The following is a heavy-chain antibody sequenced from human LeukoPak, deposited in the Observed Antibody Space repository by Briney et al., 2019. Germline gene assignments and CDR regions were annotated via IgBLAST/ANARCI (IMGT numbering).Heavy chain of an antibody. CDR1: GYTFIDNY. CDR3: ARIRDCSSTSCYLTLGYDAFDI. D-gene: IGHD2-2*01. J-gene: IGHJ3*02. V-gene: IGHV1-2*02. Sequence: GASVKVSCKASGYTFIDNYIHWVRRAPGQGFEWMGWINPESGVTKPAQKFQGRVTMTGDTSISTAYMELRSLRSDDTAVYYCARIRDCSSTSCYLTLGYDAFDIWGQGTMVTVSS. CDR2: INPESGVT.